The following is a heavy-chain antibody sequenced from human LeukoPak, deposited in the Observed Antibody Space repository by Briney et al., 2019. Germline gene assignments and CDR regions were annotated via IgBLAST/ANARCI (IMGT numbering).Heavy chain of an antibody. D-gene: IGHD3-10*01. CDR2: INHSGST. CDR1: GGSFSGYY. Sequence: SETLSLTCAVYGGSFSGYYWSWIRQPPGKGLEWIGEINHSGSTNYNPSLKSRVTISVDPSKIKFSLKVSSATAADTAVYYCARGALRITMVRGVIIAFIFDYWGQGTLVTVSS. V-gene: IGHV4-34*01. J-gene: IGHJ4*02. CDR3: ARGALRITMVRGVIIAFIFDY.